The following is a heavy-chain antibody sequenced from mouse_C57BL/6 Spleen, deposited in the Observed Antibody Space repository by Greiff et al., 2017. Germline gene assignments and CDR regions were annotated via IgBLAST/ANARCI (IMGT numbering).Heavy chain of an antibody. Sequence: QVQLKESGPGLVQPSQSLSITCTVSGFSLTSYGVHWVRQSPGKGLEWLGVIWRGGSTDYNAAFMSRLSITKDNSKSQVFCKRNSLQADDTAIYYCAKLRAYGSSYERYCDVWGTGTTVTVSS. J-gene: IGHJ1*03. CDR3: AKLRAYGSSYERYCDV. D-gene: IGHD1-1*01. CDR2: IWRGGST. CDR1: GFSLTSYG. V-gene: IGHV2-5*01.